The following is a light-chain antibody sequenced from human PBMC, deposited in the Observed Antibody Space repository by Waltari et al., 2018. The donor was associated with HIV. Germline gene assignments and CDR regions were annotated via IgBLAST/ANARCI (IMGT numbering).Light chain of an antibody. V-gene: IGLV1-51*01. CDR3: GSWDSGLNVAV. Sequence: QSILTQPPSVSAAPGQTVRILCSGNTSNIGKNYVSWYRRFPETAPRLLIYQDDKRPSGNRYRFSASKSATTTTLVISDLRTADEADYFCGSWDSGLNVAVFGGGTKVTVL. CDR2: QDD. J-gene: IGLJ6*01. CDR1: TSNIGKNY.